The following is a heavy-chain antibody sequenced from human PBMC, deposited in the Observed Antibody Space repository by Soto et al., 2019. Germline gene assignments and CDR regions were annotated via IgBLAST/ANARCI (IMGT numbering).Heavy chain of an antibody. CDR2: IIPIFGTA. V-gene: IGHV1-69*13. D-gene: IGHD2-21*02. CDR1: GGTFSSYP. J-gene: IGHJ6*02. Sequence: SVKVSCKASGGTFSSYPISWVRQAPGQGLEWMGGIIPIFGTANYAQKFQGRVTITADESTSTAYMELSSLRSEDTAVYYCARDRGSTMGGNSGYYYYGMDVWGQGTTVTVSS. CDR3: ARDRGSTMGGNSGYYYYGMDV.